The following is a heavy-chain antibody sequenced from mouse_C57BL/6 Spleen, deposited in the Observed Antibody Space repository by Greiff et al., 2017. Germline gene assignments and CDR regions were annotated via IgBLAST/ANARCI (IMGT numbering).Heavy chain of an antibody. CDR2: IHPNSGST. V-gene: IGHV1-64*01. Sequence: VQLQQPGAELVKPGASVKLSCKASGYTFTSYWMHWVKQRPGQGLEWIGMIHPNSGSTNYNEKFKSKDTLTVDKSSSTAYMQLSSLTSEDSAVFYCARSVYDGYYRYFDVWGTGTTVTVSS. CDR3: ARSVYDGYYRYFDV. CDR1: GYTFTSYW. D-gene: IGHD2-3*01. J-gene: IGHJ1*03.